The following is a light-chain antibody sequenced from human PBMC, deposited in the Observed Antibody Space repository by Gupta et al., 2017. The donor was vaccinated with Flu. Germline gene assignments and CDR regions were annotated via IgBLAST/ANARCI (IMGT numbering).Light chain of an antibody. CDR2: ATS. J-gene: IGKJ1*01. Sequence: EFVLPQSPGTLSLSPGERATLPCRSSQSVSSIFFGWYQQKPGQAPRLVMHATSSRATGIPDRFSGSGSGTDFTLTISSLESDDSAVYYCHQYGNLPSTFGRGTKVEIK. V-gene: IGKV3-20*01. CDR3: HQYGNLPST. CDR1: QSVSSIF.